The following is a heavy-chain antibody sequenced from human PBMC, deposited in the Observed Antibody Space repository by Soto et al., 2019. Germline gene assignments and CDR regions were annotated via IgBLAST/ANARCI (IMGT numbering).Heavy chain of an antibody. CDR1: GDSISSYY. Sequence: SETLSLTCNVSGDSISSYYWSWIRQPPGKGLEWIGNIYYSGSTSYNPSLKSRVTISVDSSKDQSSLKLSSVTAADTAVYYCARLKSGYKYYMDVSGKGTTVTVSS. V-gene: IGHV4-59*08. CDR3: ARLKSGYKYYMDV. D-gene: IGHD5-18*01. CDR2: IYYSGST. J-gene: IGHJ6*03.